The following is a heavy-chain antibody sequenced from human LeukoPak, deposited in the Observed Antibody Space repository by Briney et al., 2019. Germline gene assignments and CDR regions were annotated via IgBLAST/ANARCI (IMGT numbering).Heavy chain of an antibody. D-gene: IGHD6-13*01. J-gene: IGHJ4*02. CDR3: AKDIVAAGLFFDY. V-gene: IGHV3-11*01. CDR2: INPGGSTI. Sequence: GGSLRLSCAASGFTFSDYYMGWIRQAPGKGLEWFSYINPGGSTIYYADSVKGRFTISRDNPKNSLYLQMNSLRAEDTAVYYCAKDIVAAGLFFDYWGQGTLVTVSS. CDR1: GFTFSDYY.